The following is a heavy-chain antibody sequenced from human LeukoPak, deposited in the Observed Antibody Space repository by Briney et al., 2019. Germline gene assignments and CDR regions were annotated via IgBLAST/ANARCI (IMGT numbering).Heavy chain of an antibody. CDR2: ISAYNGNT. Sequence: ASVKVSCKASGYTFTGYYMHWVRQAPGQGLEWMGWISAYNGNTNYAQKLQGRVTMTTDTSTSTAYMELRSLRSDDTAVYYCARETYYSDSSGSYFDYWGQGTLVTVSS. CDR1: GYTFTGYY. D-gene: IGHD3-22*01. J-gene: IGHJ4*02. CDR3: ARETYYSDSSGSYFDY. V-gene: IGHV1-18*04.